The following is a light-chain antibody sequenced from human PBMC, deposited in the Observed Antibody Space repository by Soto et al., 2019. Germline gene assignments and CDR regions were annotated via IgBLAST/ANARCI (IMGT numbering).Light chain of an antibody. CDR1: QSLSSN. Sequence: EIVLTQSPATLSVSPGETATLSCRASQSLSSNLAWYQQKSGQAPRLLIYGASTRATDIPVRFRGSGSGTEFTLTSTSLQSEECAVYYCQQNSTWPLTFGGGTKVDIK. J-gene: IGKJ4*01. CDR3: QQNSTWPLT. V-gene: IGKV3-15*01. CDR2: GAS.